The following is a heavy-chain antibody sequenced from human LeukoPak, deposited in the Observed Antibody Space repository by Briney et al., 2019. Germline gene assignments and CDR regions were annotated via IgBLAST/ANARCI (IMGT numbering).Heavy chain of an antibody. Sequence: GGSLRLSCAASGFTFSSYAMHWVRQAPGKGLEWVATISYDGYNNKYYADSVKGRFTISRDNSKKTLYLQMNSLRAEDTGVYYRARGHGGAFDYWGQGTLVTVSS. D-gene: IGHD3-16*01. CDR2: ISYDGYNNK. V-gene: IGHV3-30*04. J-gene: IGHJ4*02. CDR3: ARGHGGAFDY. CDR1: GFTFSSYA.